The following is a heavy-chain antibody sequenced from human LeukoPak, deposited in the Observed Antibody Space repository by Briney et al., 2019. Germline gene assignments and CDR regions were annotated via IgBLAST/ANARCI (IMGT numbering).Heavy chain of an antibody. CDR1: GGSVSNYY. J-gene: IGHJ4*02. CDR3: ARGPIYSTSWYYFDY. Sequence: SETLSLTCTVSGGSVSNYYWSWIRQPPGKGLEWIGYISYSGSTSFHPSLKSRVTMSVDMSKNQVSLELSSVTAADTAVYYCARGPIYSTSWYYFDYWGRGTLVTVSS. D-gene: IGHD6-13*01. V-gene: IGHV4-59*02. CDR2: ISYSGST.